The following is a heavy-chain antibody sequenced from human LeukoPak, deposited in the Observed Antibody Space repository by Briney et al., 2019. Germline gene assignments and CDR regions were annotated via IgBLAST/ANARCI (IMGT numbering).Heavy chain of an antibody. J-gene: IGHJ4*02. Sequence: SETLSLTCTVSSGSISSSSYYWGSIRQPPGKGLEWIGSIYYSGSTYYNPSLKSRVTISVDTSKNQFSLKLSSVTAAVTAVYYCAKSVKAVYYFDYWGQGTLVTVSS. CDR1: SGSISSSSYY. CDR2: IYYSGST. D-gene: IGHD5/OR15-5a*01. V-gene: IGHV4-39*01. CDR3: AKSVKAVYYFDY.